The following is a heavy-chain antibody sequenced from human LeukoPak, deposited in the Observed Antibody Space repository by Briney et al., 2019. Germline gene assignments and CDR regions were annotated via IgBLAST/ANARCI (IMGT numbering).Heavy chain of an antibody. CDR2: IYYSGST. J-gene: IGHJ4*02. V-gene: IGHV4-61*01. CDR1: GGSITSSSYY. Sequence: SETLSLTCTVSGGSITSSSYYWSWIRQPPGKGLEWIGYIYYSGSTNYNPSLKSRVTISVDTSKNQFSLKLSSVTAADTAVYYCARVHLEAFDYWGQGTLVTVSS. CDR3: ARVHLEAFDY.